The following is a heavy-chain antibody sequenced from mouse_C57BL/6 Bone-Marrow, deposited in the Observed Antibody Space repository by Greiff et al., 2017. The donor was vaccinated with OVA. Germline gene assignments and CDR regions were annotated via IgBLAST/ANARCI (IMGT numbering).Heavy chain of an antibody. Sequence: EVQLVESGGGLVKPGGSLKLSCAASGFTFSSYAMSWVRQTPEKRLEWVATISDGGSYTYYPDNVKGRFTISRDNAKNNLYLQMSHLKSEDTAMYYCARVDGFSYAMDYWGQGTSVTVSS. CDR2: ISDGGSYT. V-gene: IGHV5-4*01. CDR1: GFTFSSYA. CDR3: ARVDGFSYAMDY. J-gene: IGHJ4*01. D-gene: IGHD2-3*01.